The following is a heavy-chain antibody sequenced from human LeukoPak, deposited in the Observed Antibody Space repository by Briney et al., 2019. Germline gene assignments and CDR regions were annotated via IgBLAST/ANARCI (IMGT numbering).Heavy chain of an antibody. CDR3: ARDTPDSSGYDYYYYYMDV. V-gene: IGHV4-59*01. D-gene: IGHD3-22*01. CDR1: GGSISSYY. J-gene: IGHJ6*03. CDR2: IYYSGST. Sequence: PSETLSLTCTVSGGSISSYYWSWIRQPPGKGLEWIGYIYYSGSTNYNPSLKSRVTISVDTSKNQFSLKLSSVTAADTAVYYCARDTPDSSGYDYYYYYMDVWGKGTTVTVSS.